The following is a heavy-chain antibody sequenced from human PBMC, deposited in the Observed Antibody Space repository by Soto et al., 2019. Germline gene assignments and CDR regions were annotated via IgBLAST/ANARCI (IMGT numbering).Heavy chain of an antibody. CDR1: GGSISSYSDY. J-gene: IGHJ4*02. V-gene: IGHV4-39*01. D-gene: IGHD3-9*01. CDR2: IYYSGSST. CDR3: GRLEGLATIPYYFDY. Sequence: PSETLSLTCTVSGGSISSYSDYWGWIRQPPGKGLECIGSIYYSGSSTYYNPSLKSRVTISVDTSKNQFSLKLRSLSAADTAVYYCGRLEGLATIPYYFDYSGQGVLVTVSS.